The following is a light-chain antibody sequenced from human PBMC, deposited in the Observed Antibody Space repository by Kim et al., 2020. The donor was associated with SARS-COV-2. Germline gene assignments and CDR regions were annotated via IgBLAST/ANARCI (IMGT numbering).Light chain of an antibody. J-gene: IGKJ5*01. CDR1: QGIRNY. V-gene: IGKV1-39*01. CDR3: QQSFETPPIS. Sequence: DIQMTQSPSSLSASVGDRITITCRASQGIRNYLNWYQQKPGKAPSLLMYSASKRNGVPSRFSGSGSGTEFTLTISSLQPEDFATYFCQQSFETPPISFGQGTRLEIK. CDR2: SAS.